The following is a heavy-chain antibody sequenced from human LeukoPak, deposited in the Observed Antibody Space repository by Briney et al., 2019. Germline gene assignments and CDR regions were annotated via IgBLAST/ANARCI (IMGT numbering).Heavy chain of an antibody. Sequence: AGGSLRLSCATSGFIFSSYAMSWVRQAPGKGLEWVSAISGSGGSTYYADSVKGRFTISRDNSRNTLYLQMNGLRAEDTAVYYCAKDYRQQLVPFDYWGQGTLVTVSS. CDR3: AKDYRQQLVPFDY. CDR2: ISGSGGST. V-gene: IGHV3-23*01. J-gene: IGHJ4*02. D-gene: IGHD6-13*01. CDR1: GFIFSSYA.